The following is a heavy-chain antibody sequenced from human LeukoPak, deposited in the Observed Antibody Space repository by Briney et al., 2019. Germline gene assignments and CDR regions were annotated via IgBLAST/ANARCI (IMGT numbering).Heavy chain of an antibody. J-gene: IGHJ4*02. CDR2: ISTYNGNT. CDR1: GYTFTSYG. CDR3: ARAERGYDILTGYSKYYFDY. V-gene: IGHV1-18*01. Sequence: GASVKVSCKASGYTFTSYGISWVRQAPGQGLEWMGWISTYNGNTNYAQKLQGRVTMTTDTSTGTAYMELRSLRSDDTAVYYCARAERGYDILTGYSKYYFDYWGQGTLVIVSS. D-gene: IGHD3-9*01.